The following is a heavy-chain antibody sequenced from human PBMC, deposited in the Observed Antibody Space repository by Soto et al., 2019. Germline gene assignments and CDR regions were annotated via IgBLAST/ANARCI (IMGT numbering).Heavy chain of an antibody. CDR2: IYYSGNT. CDR1: GDAISSTNYY. D-gene: IGHD1-1*01. J-gene: IGHJ6*03. CDR3: ARLRWTPGTTFYYILDV. V-gene: IGHV4-39*01. Sequence: HLQLQESGPGLVKPSETLSLTCTVSGDAISSTNYYWGWIRQLPGKGLEWIGNIYYSGNTYYNPSLMSRVTRSVDTSKNQLSLKLSAVTAADTAVYYCARLRWTPGTTFYYILDVWGKGTTVTVSS.